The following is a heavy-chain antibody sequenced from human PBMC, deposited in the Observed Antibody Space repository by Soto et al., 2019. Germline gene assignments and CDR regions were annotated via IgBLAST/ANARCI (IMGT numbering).Heavy chain of an antibody. CDR2: INPNTGDT. D-gene: IGHD1-26*01. V-gene: IGHV1-2*02. J-gene: IGHJ5*01. Sequence: ASVKVSCKVSGYTFTDYYLHWVRQAPGQGLEWMGCINPNTGDTRFPQKFQGRVTLTRDTSISTGYMELNSLRSDDTALYYCVREHSSGTYIVQNWFDSWGQGALVTVSS. CDR3: VREHSSGTYIVQNWFDS. CDR1: GYTFTDYY.